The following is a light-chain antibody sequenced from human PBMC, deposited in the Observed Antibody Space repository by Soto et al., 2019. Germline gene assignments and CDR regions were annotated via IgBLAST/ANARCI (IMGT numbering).Light chain of an antibody. CDR1: ESVSRC. Sequence: ESVLTQSPATLSLSPGERATLSCRASESVSRCLAWYQQKPCQAPRLLIYDATNRATGIRARFSGSGSGTDFTLRISSLVPEDFALSFCQQYSNWPPTFGQGTKVGIK. V-gene: IGKV3-11*01. CDR3: QQYSNWPPT. J-gene: IGKJ1*01. CDR2: DAT.